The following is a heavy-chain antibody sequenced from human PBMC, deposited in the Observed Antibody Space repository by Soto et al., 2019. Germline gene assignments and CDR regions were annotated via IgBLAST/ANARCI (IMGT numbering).Heavy chain of an antibody. CDR3: TTDYIVVVAVYYFDY. V-gene: IGHV3-15*01. D-gene: IGHD2-15*01. CDR1: GFTFSNAW. J-gene: IGHJ4*02. CDR2: IKSKTDGGTT. Sequence: PGGSLRLSCAASGFTFSNAWMSWVRQDPGKGLEWVGRIKSKTDGGTTDYAAPVKGRFTISRDDSKNTLYLQMNSLKTEDTAVYYCTTDYIVVVAVYYFDYWGQGTLVTVSS.